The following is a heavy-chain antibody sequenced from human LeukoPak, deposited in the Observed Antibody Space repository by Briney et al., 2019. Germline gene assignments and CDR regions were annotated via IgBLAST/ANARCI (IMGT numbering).Heavy chain of an antibody. CDR1: GFSFSNAW. D-gene: IGHD6-19*01. CDR2: IKSKTNGGTP. Sequence: GGSLRLSCVVSGFSFSNAWMTWVRQAPGKGLEWVGRIKSKTNGGTPDYAAPVKGRFTISRDDSKSTLYLQMNSLETADTATYYCATEGGSGWYGHFDHWGRGTLVTVSS. CDR3: ATEGGSGWYGHFDH. J-gene: IGHJ4*02. V-gene: IGHV3-15*01.